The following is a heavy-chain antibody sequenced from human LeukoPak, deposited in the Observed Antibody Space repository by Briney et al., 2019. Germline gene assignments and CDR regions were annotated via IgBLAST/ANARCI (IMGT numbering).Heavy chain of an antibody. D-gene: IGHD7-27*01. CDR1: GYTFTTYP. Sequence: ASVKVSCKASGYTFTTYPINWVRQATGQGPEWMGWMSPNSGNTGYAQKFQGRLTMTRDTSISTAYMELSSLRSEDTAVYYCARTPPNWGADYWGQGTLVTVSS. V-gene: IGHV1-8*02. J-gene: IGHJ4*02. CDR3: ARTPPNWGADY. CDR2: MSPNSGNT.